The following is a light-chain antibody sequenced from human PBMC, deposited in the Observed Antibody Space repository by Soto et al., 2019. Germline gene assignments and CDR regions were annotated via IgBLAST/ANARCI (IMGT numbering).Light chain of an antibody. V-gene: IGKV1-33*01. CDR2: DAS. Sequence: DFQMTQSPSSLSASVGDRVTITCRATQAIKNFLNWYQQKPGRAPKLLLSDASTLQRGVTSGFSGSGSGTHLTFVISSLQPEDAGKYYCQQSETLPLTFGQGTRLDIK. J-gene: IGKJ5*01. CDR3: QQSETLPLT. CDR1: QAIKNF.